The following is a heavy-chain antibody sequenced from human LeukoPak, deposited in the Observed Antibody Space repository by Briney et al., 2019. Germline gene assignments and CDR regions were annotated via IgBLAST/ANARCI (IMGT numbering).Heavy chain of an antibody. J-gene: IGHJ4*02. CDR1: GYTFTSYG. V-gene: IGHV1-2*02. CDR2: INPNRGGT. D-gene: IGHD6-19*01. CDR3: ARVHSSAWYYFDY. Sequence: ASVKVSCKASGYTFTSYGISWVRQAPGQGLEWMGWINPNRGGTNHAQRFQGRVTMTRDTSISTAYMELSRLRSDDTAVYFCARVHSSAWYYFDYWGQGTLVTVSS.